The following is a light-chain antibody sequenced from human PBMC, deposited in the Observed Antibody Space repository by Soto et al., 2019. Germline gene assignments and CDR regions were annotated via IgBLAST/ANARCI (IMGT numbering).Light chain of an antibody. J-gene: IGKJ2*01. Sequence: EIVMTQSPLSLPVTPGEPASISCRSSESLLQSDGNNCLEWYVQKPGQSPQLLIFLNSHRASGVPDRFSVSGSGTDVTLKISRVEAEDVGVYYCMQTRQSPQTFGQGTKLEIK. CDR3: MQTRQSPQT. CDR2: LNS. CDR1: ESLLQSDGNNC. V-gene: IGKV2-28*01.